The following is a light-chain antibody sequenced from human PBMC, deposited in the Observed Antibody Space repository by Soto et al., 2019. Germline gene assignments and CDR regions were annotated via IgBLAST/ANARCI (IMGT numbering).Light chain of an antibody. CDR3: QQLNSYF. CDR2: AAS. V-gene: IGKV1-13*02. CDR1: QGIRSA. J-gene: IGKJ3*01. Sequence: AIQLTQSPSSLSASVGDRVTITCRASQGIRSALGWYQQKPGKVPKLLIYAASTLQSGVPSRFSGSGSGTDFTLTISSLQPEDFATYYCQQLNSYFFGPGTKVDIK.